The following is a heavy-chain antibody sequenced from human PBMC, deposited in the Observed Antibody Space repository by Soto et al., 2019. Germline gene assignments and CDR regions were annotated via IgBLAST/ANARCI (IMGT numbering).Heavy chain of an antibody. Sequence: QVQLVQSGAEVKKPGSSVKVSCKASGGTFSSYAISWVRQAPGQGLEWMGGIIPIFGTANYAQKFQGRVTITADESTSTAYMELSSLRSEDTSVYYCARDLSDTAMAPNSDYWGQGTLVTVSS. V-gene: IGHV1-69*01. D-gene: IGHD5-18*01. CDR1: GGTFSSYA. CDR3: ARDLSDTAMAPNSDY. CDR2: IIPIFGTA. J-gene: IGHJ4*02.